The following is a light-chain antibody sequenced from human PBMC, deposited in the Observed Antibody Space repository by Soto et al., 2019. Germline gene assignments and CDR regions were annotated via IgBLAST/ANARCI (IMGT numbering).Light chain of an antibody. CDR3: QHYGGSPR. V-gene: IGKV3-20*01. Sequence: DIVLTQSPGTLSLSPGERATLSCRASQSVTSSNFAWYQQKPGQAPRLLIYGSSLRATGIPDMFSGSGSGTDLPLTSNRLEPDDFAVYYCQHYGGSPRFGHGTKVDIK. CDR2: GSS. CDR1: QSVTSSN. J-gene: IGKJ3*01.